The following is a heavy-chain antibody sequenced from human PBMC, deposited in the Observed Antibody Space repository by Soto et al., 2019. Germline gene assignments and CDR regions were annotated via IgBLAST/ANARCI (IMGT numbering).Heavy chain of an antibody. CDR2: IIPMSGRP. CDR3: TRRGRQSANGFDT. Sequence: VQLVQSGAEVKTPGSSVKVSCKASGGTLNSSSIDWVRQAPGQGFEWMGGIIPMSGRPDYAPRFQGRGTVSADKATKTVYMEASSLTQEDTAAYYCTRRGRQSANGFDTWGQRTLV. J-gene: IGHJ5*02. V-gene: IGHV1-69*06. CDR1: GGTLNSSS.